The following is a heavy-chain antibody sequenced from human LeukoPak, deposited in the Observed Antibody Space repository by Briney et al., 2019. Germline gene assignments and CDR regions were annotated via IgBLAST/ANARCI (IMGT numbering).Heavy chain of an antibody. D-gene: IGHD3-22*01. J-gene: IGHJ4*02. CDR3: ARHRWDNYYYDTSGYYHVDH. CDR2: IYYSGST. Sequence: SETLSLTCTVSGASISIYYWTWIRQPPGKGLEWIGYIYYSGSTTYNPSLKSRATISVDTSKNQFSPKLSSVTAADTAVYYCARHRWDNYYYDTSGYYHVDHWGQGTLVTVSS. V-gene: IGHV4-59*08. CDR1: GASISIYY.